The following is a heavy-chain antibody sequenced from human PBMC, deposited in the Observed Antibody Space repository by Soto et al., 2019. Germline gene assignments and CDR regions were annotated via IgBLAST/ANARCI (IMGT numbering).Heavy chain of an antibody. D-gene: IGHD1-26*01. J-gene: IGHJ6*02. CDR3: ARQGSWPYYYYGLDV. CDR1: GYTFTTSG. CDR2: ISTYNGDT. V-gene: IGHV1-18*01. Sequence: QVQLVQSGPEVKKPGASVKVSCEASGYTFTTSGISWVRQAPGQGLEWMGWISTYNGDTNSSQKLQGRVTMTADTSQGTAYMELMSLKSDDTAVYYCARQGSWPYYYYGLDVWGQGTTVTVSS.